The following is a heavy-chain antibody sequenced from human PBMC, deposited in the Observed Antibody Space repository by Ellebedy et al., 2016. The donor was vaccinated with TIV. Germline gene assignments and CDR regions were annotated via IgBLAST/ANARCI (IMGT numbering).Heavy chain of an antibody. J-gene: IGHJ4*02. CDR3: ERGTSVATGAL. CDR1: GGSSGRYY. V-gene: IGHV4-59*01. CDR2: IYYSGST. D-gene: IGHD6-13*01. Sequence: MPSETLSLTCTVSGGSSGRYYWSWIRQPPGKGLEWIGYIYYSGSTEYNPSLKSRVAISMNTSKNQFSLKLKSVTAADTAVYFCERGTSVATGALWGPGILVTVSS.